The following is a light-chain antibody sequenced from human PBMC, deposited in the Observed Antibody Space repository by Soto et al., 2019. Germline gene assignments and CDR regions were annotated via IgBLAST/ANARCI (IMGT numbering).Light chain of an antibody. J-gene: IGKJ4*01. Sequence: AIQLTQSPSSLSASVGDRVTITCQASQGISSALAWYQQKPGKAPKLLIYDASSLESGVPSRFSGSGSGTDFTLTISSLQPEDFATYYCQQFNSYPLFGGGTKVEIK. V-gene: IGKV1-13*02. CDR1: QGISSA. CDR3: QQFNSYPL. CDR2: DAS.